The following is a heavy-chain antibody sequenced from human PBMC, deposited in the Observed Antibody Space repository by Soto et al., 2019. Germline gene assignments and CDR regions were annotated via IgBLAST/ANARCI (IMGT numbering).Heavy chain of an antibody. V-gene: IGHV3-53*01. CDR3: TRDQSIVGATGGDYFYYGMDV. Sequence: GVSLRLSCEVSGVSVSSNYISWVRRAPGKGLEWVSVLVSGGSTYYADSVQGRFTISRATSKSTVYLQMHSMTAADRDVYYCTRDQSIVGATGGDYFYYGMDVWGQGTTVTVSS. J-gene: IGHJ6*02. CDR2: LVSGGST. CDR1: GVSVSSNY. D-gene: IGHD1-26*01.